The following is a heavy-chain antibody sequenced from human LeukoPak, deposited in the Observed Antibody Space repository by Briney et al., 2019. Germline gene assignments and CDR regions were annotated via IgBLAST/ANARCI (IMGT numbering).Heavy chain of an antibody. J-gene: IGHJ4*02. CDR2: IIPILGIA. CDR3: AFSSQNTFGGVSDFDY. Sequence: GASVTVSCKASGGTFSSYAISWVRQAPGQGLEWMGRIIPILGIANYAQKFQGRVTITADKSTSTAYMEVSSLRSEDTAVYYCAFSSQNTFGGVSDFDYWGQGTLVTVSS. CDR1: GGTFSSYA. D-gene: IGHD3-16*01. V-gene: IGHV1-69*04.